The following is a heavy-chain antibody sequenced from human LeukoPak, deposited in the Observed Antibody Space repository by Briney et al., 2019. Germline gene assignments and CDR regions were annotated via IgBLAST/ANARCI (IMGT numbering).Heavy chain of an antibody. CDR1: GFTFSSRDW. V-gene: IGHV3-7*01. J-gene: IGHJ6*03. D-gene: IGHD6-13*01. Sequence: GGSLRLSCVASGFTFSSRDWMTWVRQAPGKGLEGVTNIKQDGGEKNYVDSVKGRFTISGANAKNSVVLKMNTLGVENTVVYYCARVAAAGTVIVVNFYYSMDIWGKGTTVTISS. CDR2: IKQDGGEK. CDR3: ARVAAAGTVIVVNFYYSMDI.